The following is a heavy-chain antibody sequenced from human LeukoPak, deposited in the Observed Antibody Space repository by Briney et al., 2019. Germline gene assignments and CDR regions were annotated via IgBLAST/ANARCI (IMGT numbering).Heavy chain of an antibody. CDR2: IYYSGST. D-gene: IGHD1-26*01. Sequence: PSETLSLTCTVSGGSISSYYWSWIRQPPGKGLEWIGYIYYSGSTNYNPSLKSRVTISVDTSKNQFSLKLSSVTAADTAVYYCARVMSGSYVYYYYGMDVWGQGTTVTVSS. J-gene: IGHJ6*02. V-gene: IGHV4-59*08. CDR3: ARVMSGSYVYYYYGMDV. CDR1: GGSISSYY.